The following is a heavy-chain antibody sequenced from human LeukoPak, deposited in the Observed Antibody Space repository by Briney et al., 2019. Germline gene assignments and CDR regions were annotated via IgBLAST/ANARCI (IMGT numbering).Heavy chain of an antibody. Sequence: PSETPSLTYTISAGSISVRNHYWCWIRQPPWKGLEWLGGIYYSGTTSYNPSLKSRVTISLDRSKNQFSLKVNSVTAADTAVYYCSRDLRRALDPWGQGTLVTGSS. CDR2: IYYSGTT. V-gene: IGHV4-39*07. CDR3: SRDLRRALDP. J-gene: IGHJ5*02. D-gene: IGHD5-24*01. CDR1: AGSISVRNHY.